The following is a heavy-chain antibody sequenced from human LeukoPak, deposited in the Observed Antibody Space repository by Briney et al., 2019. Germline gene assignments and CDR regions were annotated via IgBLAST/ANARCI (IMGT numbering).Heavy chain of an antibody. CDR2: IYYSGNT. V-gene: IGHV4-59*01. CDR1: GGSISSYY. J-gene: IGHJ4*02. D-gene: IGHD3-16*01. CDR3: ARVRIDGLGDY. Sequence: PSETLSLTCTVSGGSISSYYWSWIRQPPGKGLEWIGYIYYSGNTYYNPSLKSRVTMSVDTSKNQFSLKLSSVTAADTAVYYCARVRIDGLGDYWGQGTLVTVSS.